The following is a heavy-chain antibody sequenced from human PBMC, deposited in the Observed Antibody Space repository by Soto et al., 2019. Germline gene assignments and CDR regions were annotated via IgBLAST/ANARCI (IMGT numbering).Heavy chain of an antibody. D-gene: IGHD2-15*01. CDR1: GFTFSSYA. CDR2: ISYDGSNK. V-gene: IGHV3-30-3*01. CDR3: ARDLSGGHYYYYGMDV. J-gene: IGHJ6*02. Sequence: PGGSLRLSCAASGFTFSSYAMHWVRQAPGKGLEWVAVISYDGSNKYYADSVKGRFTISRDNSKNTLYLQMNSLRAEDTAVYYCARDLSGGHYYYYGMDVWGRGTTVTVSS.